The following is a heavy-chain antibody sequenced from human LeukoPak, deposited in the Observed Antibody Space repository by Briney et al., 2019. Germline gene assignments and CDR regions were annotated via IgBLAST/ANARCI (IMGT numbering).Heavy chain of an antibody. CDR2: IYYSGST. J-gene: IGHJ4*02. D-gene: IGHD2-8*01. CDR1: GGSISSSSYY. CDR3: ARLLLMVPRRYSGWYDY. V-gene: IGHV4-39*01. Sequence: KTSETLSLTCTVSGGSISSSSYYWGWIRQPPGKGLEWIGSIYYSGSTYYNPSLKSRATISVDTSKNQFSLKLSSVTAADTAVYYCARLLLMVPRRYSGWYDYWGQGTLVTVSS.